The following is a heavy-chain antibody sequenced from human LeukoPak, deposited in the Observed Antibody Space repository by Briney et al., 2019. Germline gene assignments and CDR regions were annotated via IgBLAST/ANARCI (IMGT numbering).Heavy chain of an antibody. Sequence: ASVKVSCKASGYTFTSYDINWVRQATGQGLEWMGWMNPNSGNTGCAQKFQGSVTMTRNTSISTAYMELSSLRSEDTAVYYCARGSRVLRYFDWLLPHNHMDVWGKGTTVTVSS. J-gene: IGHJ6*03. D-gene: IGHD3-9*01. V-gene: IGHV1-8*01. CDR3: ARGSRVLRYFDWLLPHNHMDV. CDR2: MNPNSGNT. CDR1: GYTFTSYD.